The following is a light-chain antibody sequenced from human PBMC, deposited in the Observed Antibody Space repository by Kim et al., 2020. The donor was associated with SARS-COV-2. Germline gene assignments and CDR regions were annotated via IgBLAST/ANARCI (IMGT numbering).Light chain of an antibody. CDR2: GAS. CDR3: QQYGTTPLT. Sequence: APGETASLSCRASQSISSALLAWYQQGPGQAPRLLMSGASIRATGIPDRFSGSGSGTDFTLTISRLETDDFAVYYCQQYGTTPLTFGGGTKVDIK. V-gene: IGKV3-20*01. CDR1: QSISSAL. J-gene: IGKJ4*01.